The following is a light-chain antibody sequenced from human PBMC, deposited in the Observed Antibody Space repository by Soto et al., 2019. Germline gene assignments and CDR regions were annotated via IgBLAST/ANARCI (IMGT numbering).Light chain of an antibody. Sequence: DIQMTQSPSTLSASVGDRVTITCRASQSISSWLAWYQQKPGKAPNLLIYKASSLESGVPSRFSGSGSGTEFTLTISSLQPDECATYYCQQYNNYPWPFGPGTKVEIK. CDR1: QSISSW. J-gene: IGKJ1*01. CDR2: KAS. V-gene: IGKV1-5*03. CDR3: QQYNNYPWP.